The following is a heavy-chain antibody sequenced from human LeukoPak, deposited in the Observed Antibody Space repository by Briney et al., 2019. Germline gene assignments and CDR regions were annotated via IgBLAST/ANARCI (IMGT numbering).Heavy chain of an antibody. V-gene: IGHV3-21*01. CDR1: GFTFSSYN. D-gene: IGHD2-15*01. CDR3: ARENSLDAFDI. CDR2: ISSSSSYI. J-gene: IGHJ3*02. Sequence: AGGSLRLSCAASGFTFSSYNMNWVRQAPGKGVEWVSSISSSSSYIYYADSVKGRFTISRDNAKNSLYLQMNSLRAEDTAVYYCARENSLDAFDIWGQGTMVTVSS.